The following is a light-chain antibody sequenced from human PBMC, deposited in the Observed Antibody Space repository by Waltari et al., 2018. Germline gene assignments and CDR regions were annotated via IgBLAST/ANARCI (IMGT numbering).Light chain of an antibody. CDR1: QSVSSAF. CDR2: GAS. Sequence: EIVLTQSPGTLSLSPGERATLSCRASQSVSSAFLAWYQQKPGRAPRLLVYGASSRATGIPDRFSGSGSGTDFTLTISRLEPEDFAVYFCQQYGRSPWTFGQGTKVEIK. CDR3: QQYGRSPWT. J-gene: IGKJ1*01. V-gene: IGKV3-20*01.